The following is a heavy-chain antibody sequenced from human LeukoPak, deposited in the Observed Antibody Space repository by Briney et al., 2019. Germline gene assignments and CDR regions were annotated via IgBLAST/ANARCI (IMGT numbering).Heavy chain of an antibody. V-gene: IGHV3-20*04. CDR3: ASSPGRGYYFDY. CDR1: GFTFDDYG. Sequence: PGGSLRLSCAASGFTFDDYGMSWVRQAPGKGLEWVSGINWNGGSTGYADSVKGRFTISRDNAKNSLYLQMNSLRAEDTAVYYCASSPGRGYYFDYWGQGTLVTVSS. J-gene: IGHJ4*02. CDR2: INWNGGST. D-gene: IGHD1-1*01.